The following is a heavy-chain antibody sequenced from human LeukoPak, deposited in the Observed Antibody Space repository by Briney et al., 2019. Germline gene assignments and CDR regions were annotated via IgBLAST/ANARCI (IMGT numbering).Heavy chain of an antibody. J-gene: IGHJ6*03. D-gene: IGHD3-22*01. Sequence: GASLKISCKGSGYSFTSYWIGWVRQMPGKGLEWMGIIYPGDSDTRYSPSFQGQVTISADKSISTAYLQWSSLKASDTAMYYCARQPPWFVSGGYYYYYMDVWGKGTTVTVSS. CDR2: IYPGDSDT. CDR3: ARQPPWFVSGGYYYYYMDV. V-gene: IGHV5-51*01. CDR1: GYSFTSYW.